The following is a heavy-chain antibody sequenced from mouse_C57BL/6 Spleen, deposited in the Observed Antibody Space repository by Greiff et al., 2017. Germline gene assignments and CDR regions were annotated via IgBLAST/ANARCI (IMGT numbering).Heavy chain of an antibody. CDR3: TRGGGNYQSSTEYVDV. Sequence: DVKLVESGEGLVKPGGSLKLSCAASGFTFSSYAMSWVRQTPEKRLEWVAYISSGGDYIYYADTVKGRFTISRDNARNTLYLQMSSLKSEDTAMYYCTRGGGNYQSSTEYVDVWGTGTTVTVSS. V-gene: IGHV5-9-1*02. J-gene: IGHJ1*03. CDR2: ISSGGDYI. CDR1: GFTFSSYA. D-gene: IGHD2-1*01.